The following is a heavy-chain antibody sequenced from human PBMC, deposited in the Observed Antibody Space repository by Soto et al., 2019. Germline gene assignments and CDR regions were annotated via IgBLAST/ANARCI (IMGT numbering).Heavy chain of an antibody. Sequence: SETLSLTCTFSGGSVISGDYYWSWIRQPPGKGLEWIGYIYYSGNTNYNPSLKSRDIISVDTSKNLFSLKLTSVTAADTAVYYCARIPVDTSMIYWLDPWGQGTLVTVSS. J-gene: IGHJ5*02. V-gene: IGHV4-61*08. CDR3: ARIPVDTSMIYWLDP. CDR1: GGSVISGDYY. CDR2: IYYSGNT. D-gene: IGHD5-18*01.